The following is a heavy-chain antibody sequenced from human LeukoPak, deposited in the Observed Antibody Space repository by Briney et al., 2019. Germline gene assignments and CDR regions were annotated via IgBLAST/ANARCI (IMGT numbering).Heavy chain of an antibody. Sequence: PSETLYLTCTVSGGSISSYYWSWIRQPPGKGLEWIGYIYYSGSTNYNPSLKSRVTISVDTSKNQFSLKLSSVTAADTAVYYCASVEMATLNIDYWGQGTLVTVSS. CDR3: ASVEMATLNIDY. V-gene: IGHV4-59*01. CDR1: GGSISSYY. CDR2: IYYSGST. D-gene: IGHD5-24*01. J-gene: IGHJ4*02.